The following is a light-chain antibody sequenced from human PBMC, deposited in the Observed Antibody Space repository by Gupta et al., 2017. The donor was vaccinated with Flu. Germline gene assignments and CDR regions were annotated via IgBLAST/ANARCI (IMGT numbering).Light chain of an antibody. J-gene: IGKJ4*01. CDR3: QQRASWPRT. V-gene: IGKV3-11*01. CDR1: QNIRNY. CDR2: DAS. Sequence: ELVLTQSPATLSLSAGDRATLSCRASQNIRNYLAWYRQKPGQAPRLLIYDASSRPTGIPARFSGSGSGTDFTLTIGSLEPEDFAIYYCQQRASWPRTFGGGTKVDI.